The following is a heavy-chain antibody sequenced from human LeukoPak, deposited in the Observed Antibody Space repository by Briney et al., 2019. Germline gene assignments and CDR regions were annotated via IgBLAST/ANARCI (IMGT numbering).Heavy chain of an antibody. D-gene: IGHD3-3*01. V-gene: IGHV1-69*05. CDR2: IIPIFGTA. J-gene: IGHJ5*02. CDR3: ARTFWSGRVQIPYNWFDP. Sequence: ASVKVSCKASGGTFSSYAISWVRQAPGQGLEWMGGIIPIFGTANHAQKFQGRVTITTDESTSTAYMELSSLRSENTAVYYCARTFWSGRVQIPYNWFDPWGQGTLVTVSS. CDR1: GGTFSSYA.